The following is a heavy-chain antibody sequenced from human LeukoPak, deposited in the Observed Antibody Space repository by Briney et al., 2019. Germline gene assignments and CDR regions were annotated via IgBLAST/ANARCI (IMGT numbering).Heavy chain of an antibody. CDR3: ATTSYGYSYGYSY. CDR2: INHSGST. D-gene: IGHD5-18*01. V-gene: IGHV4-34*01. Sequence: SETLSLTCAVYGGSFSGYYWSWIRQPPGKGLEWIGEINHSGSTNYNPSLKSRVTISVDTSKNQFSLKLSSVTAADTAVYYCATTSYGYSYGYSYWGQGTLVTVSS. J-gene: IGHJ4*02. CDR1: GGSFSGYY.